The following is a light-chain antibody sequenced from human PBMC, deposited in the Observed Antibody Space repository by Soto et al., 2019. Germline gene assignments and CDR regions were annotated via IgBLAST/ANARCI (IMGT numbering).Light chain of an antibody. J-gene: IGLJ1*01. CDR1: SGHSSYA. V-gene: IGLV4-69*01. CDR2: LNSDGSH. CDR3: QTWGTGIHV. Sequence: QPVLTQSPSASASLGASVKFTCTLSSGHSSYAIAWHQQQPEKGPRYLMKLNSDGSHSKGDGIPDRFSATSSGAERYLTISSLQSEDDADYYCQTWGTGIHVFGTGTKLTVL.